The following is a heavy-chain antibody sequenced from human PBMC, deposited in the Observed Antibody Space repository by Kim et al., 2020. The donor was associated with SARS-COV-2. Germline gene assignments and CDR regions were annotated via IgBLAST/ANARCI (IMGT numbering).Heavy chain of an antibody. CDR2: IYYSGST. J-gene: IGHJ5*02. Sequence: SETLSLTCTVSGGSISSSSYYWGWIRQPPGNGLEWIGSIYYSGSTYYNPSLKSRVTISVDTSKNQFSLKLSSVTAADTAVYYCARIWEGAYYGSGSHNWFDPWGQGTLVTVSP. D-gene: IGHD3-10*01. CDR3: ARIWEGAYYGSGSHNWFDP. V-gene: IGHV4-39*01. CDR1: GGSISSSSYY.